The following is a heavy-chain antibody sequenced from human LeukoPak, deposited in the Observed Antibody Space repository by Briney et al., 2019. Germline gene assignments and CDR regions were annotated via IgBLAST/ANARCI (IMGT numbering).Heavy chain of an antibody. D-gene: IGHD2-15*01. CDR2: INPSGGST. Sequence: ASVKVSCKASGYTFTSYYIHWARQAPGQGLEWMGKINPSGGSTNYAQKFQGRVTMTRDTSTSTVYMELSSLRSDDTAVYYCARTIVDGGTSYWGQGTLVTVSS. CDR3: ARTIVDGGTSY. J-gene: IGHJ4*02. CDR1: GYTFTSYY. V-gene: IGHV1-46*01.